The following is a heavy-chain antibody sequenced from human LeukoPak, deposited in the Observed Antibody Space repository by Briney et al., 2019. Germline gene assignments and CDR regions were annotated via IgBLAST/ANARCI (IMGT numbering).Heavy chain of an antibody. CDR2: IYHSGRS. CDR1: GDSISNGVKY. CDR3: ARDQIDCTGGTCQSRVGFDF. V-gene: IGHV4-31*03. D-gene: IGHD2-8*02. Sequence: PSETLSLTCTVSGDSISNGVKYWSWIRQHPGRGLEWIGYIYHSGRSYYNPSLKSRITMSVDTSKNQFSLNLSSVTAADTAVYYCARDQIDCTGGTCQSRVGFDFWGRGTLVTVSS. J-gene: IGHJ4*02.